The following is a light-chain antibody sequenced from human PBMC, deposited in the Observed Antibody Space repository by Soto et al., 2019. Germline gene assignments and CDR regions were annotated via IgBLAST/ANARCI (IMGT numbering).Light chain of an antibody. Sequence: ILLTQSPCTLALSPGERATLSCGASQSVSSSYLAWYQHKPGQAPRLLISGASTRATGIPVRSSGSASGTEFTLTISSLPSEDFEVYYCQQYNNWPWTFGQGTKVDIK. CDR1: QSVSSSY. J-gene: IGKJ1*01. CDR2: GAS. V-gene: IGKV3-15*01. CDR3: QQYNNWPWT.